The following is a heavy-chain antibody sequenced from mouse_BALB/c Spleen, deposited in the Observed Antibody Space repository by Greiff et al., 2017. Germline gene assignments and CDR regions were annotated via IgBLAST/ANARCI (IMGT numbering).Heavy chain of an antibody. V-gene: IGHV6-6*02. CDR2: IRLKSNNYAT. Sequence: EVKLQESGGGLVQPGGSMKLSCVASGFTFSNYWMNWVRQSPEKGLEWVAEIRLKSNNYATHYAESVKGRFTISRDDSKSSVYLQMNNLRAEDTGIYYCTRNDYRYDWFAYWGQGTLVTVSA. CDR3: TRNDYRYDWFAY. CDR1: GFTFSNYW. J-gene: IGHJ3*01. D-gene: IGHD2-14*01.